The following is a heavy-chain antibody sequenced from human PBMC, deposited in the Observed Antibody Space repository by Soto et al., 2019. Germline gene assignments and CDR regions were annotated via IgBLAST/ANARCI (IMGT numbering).Heavy chain of an antibody. CDR3: ARGQRALITYGPFDP. D-gene: IGHD4-17*01. J-gene: IGHJ5*02. V-gene: IGHV3-23*01. Sequence: PSETLSLSCAASGFTLSSYAMSWVRQAPGKGLEWVSTFSGTGGYTYYADSVKGRFTISRDDSKNTLFLHMNSLRAADTAVYYCARGQRALITYGPFDPWGQGTLVTVSS. CDR1: GFTLSSYA. CDR2: FSGTGGYT.